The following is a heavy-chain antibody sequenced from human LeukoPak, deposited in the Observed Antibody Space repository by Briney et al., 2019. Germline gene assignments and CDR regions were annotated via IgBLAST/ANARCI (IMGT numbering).Heavy chain of an antibody. Sequence: PGGSLRLSCAASGFTFSSHWMHWVRQAPGKGLVWVSRINGDGRRITYADSVKGRFTISRDNAKNTLFLQMDSLRAEDTALYYCARDRRDGRTSFDYWGLGTLVTVSS. CDR1: GFTFSSHW. V-gene: IGHV3-74*03. J-gene: IGHJ4*02. D-gene: IGHD2-8*01. CDR2: INGDGRRI. CDR3: ARDRRDGRTSFDY.